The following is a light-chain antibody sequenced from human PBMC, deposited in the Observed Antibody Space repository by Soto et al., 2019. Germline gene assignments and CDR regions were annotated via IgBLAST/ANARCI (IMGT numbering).Light chain of an antibody. V-gene: IGKV1-27*01. CDR2: ATS. CDR3: QKYNSVPLT. CDR1: QSIAPY. Sequence: DVQMTQSPSSLSAFVGDRVTITCRASQSIAPYLAWFQQKPGKAPKLLIYATSTLQSGVPSRFSGSGSGTEITLSISALQPEDVATDYSQKYNSVPLTFGGGTKVEIK. J-gene: IGKJ4*01.